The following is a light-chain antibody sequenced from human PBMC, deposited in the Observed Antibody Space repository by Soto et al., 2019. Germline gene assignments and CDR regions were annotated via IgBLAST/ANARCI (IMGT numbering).Light chain of an antibody. CDR3: SSYSSGDTPYV. J-gene: IGLJ1*01. Sequence: QSALTQPASVSGSPGQSMTISCTGTTSDVGGYNYVSWYQHHPGKAPKLLISEVRHRPSGVSDRFSGSKSGNAASLTISGLQADDEADYYCSSYSSGDTPYVFGTGTKVTVL. V-gene: IGLV2-14*01. CDR2: EVR. CDR1: TSDVGGYNY.